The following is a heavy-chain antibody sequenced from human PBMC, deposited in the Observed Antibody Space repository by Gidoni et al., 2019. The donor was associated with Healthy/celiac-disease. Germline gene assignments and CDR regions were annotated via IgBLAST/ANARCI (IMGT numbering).Heavy chain of an antibody. D-gene: IGHD1-26*01. Sequence: QVQLVQSGAEVKKPGASVKVSCKASGYTFTSYYMHWVRQAPGQELEWMGIINPSGGSTSYAQKFQGRVTMTRDTSTSTVYMELSSLRSEDTAVYYCARPSDVGATSLAFDIWDQGTMVTVSS. CDR2: INPSGGST. CDR1: GYTFTSYY. J-gene: IGHJ3*02. V-gene: IGHV1-46*01. CDR3: ARPSDVGATSLAFDI.